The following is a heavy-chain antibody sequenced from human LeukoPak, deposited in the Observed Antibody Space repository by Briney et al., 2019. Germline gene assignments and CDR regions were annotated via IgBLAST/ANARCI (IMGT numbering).Heavy chain of an antibody. D-gene: IGHD3-10*01. CDR3: AREKRVGFGELLWSFAFDI. V-gene: IGHV4-39*07. CDR1: GGSISSSSYY. J-gene: IGHJ3*02. CDR2: IYYSGST. Sequence: SETLSLTCTVSGGSISSSSYYWGWIRQPPGKGLEWIGSIYYSGSTYYNPSLKSRVTMSLDKSKDQFSLKLSSVTAADTAVYYCAREKRVGFGELLWSFAFDIWGQGTMVTVSS.